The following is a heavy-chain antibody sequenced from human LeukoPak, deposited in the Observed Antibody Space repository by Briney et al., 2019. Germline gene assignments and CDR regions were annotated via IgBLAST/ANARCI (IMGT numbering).Heavy chain of an antibody. D-gene: IGHD5-24*01. CDR2: VYYDGTS. J-gene: IGHJ4*02. CDR1: GGSINSHSYY. CDR3: VRHKSTNRGYFYS. V-gene: IGHV4-39*01. Sequence: PSETLSLTCTVSGGSINSHSYYWGWIRQPPGKGLEWIGSVYYDGTSYSNPSLKTRVGVFVDTSRDQFSLDLGFVTAADTALYYCVRHKSTNRGYFYSCGQGTLVSVSS.